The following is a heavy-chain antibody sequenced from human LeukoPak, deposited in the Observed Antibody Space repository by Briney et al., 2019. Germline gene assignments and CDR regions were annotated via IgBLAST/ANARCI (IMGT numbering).Heavy chain of an antibody. CDR1: GGSFSGYY. V-gene: IGHV4-30-4*08. CDR2: IYYSGST. J-gene: IGHJ4*02. Sequence: SETLSLTCAAYGGSFSGYYWSWIRQPPGKGLEWIGYIYYSGSTYYNPSLKSRVTISVDTSKNQFSLKLSSVTAADTAVYYCARGPDRGYSYGPFDYWGQGTLVTVSS. CDR3: ARGPDRGYSYGPFDY. D-gene: IGHD5-18*01.